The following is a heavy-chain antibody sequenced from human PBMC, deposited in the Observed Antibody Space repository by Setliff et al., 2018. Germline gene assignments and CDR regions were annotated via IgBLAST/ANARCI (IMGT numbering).Heavy chain of an antibody. J-gene: IGHJ5*02. CDR3: ARGKGSWVLLRWFDP. CDR1: GYTLTELS. Sequence: GASVKVTCKVSGYTLTELSMHWVRQAPGQGLEWMGGIIPIFGTANYAQKFQGRVTITADESTSTAYMELSSLRSEDTAVYYCARGKGSWVLLRWFDPWGQGTLVTVSS. CDR2: IIPIFGTA. D-gene: IGHD3-10*01. V-gene: IGHV1-69*13.